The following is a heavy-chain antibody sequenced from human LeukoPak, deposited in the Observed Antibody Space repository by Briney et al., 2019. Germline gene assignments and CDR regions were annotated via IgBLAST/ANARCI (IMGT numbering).Heavy chain of an antibody. Sequence: GGSLRLSCAASGFTFRSHWMHWVRQAPGKGLGWVARINSDESSTYYADSVKGRFTISRDNARNSLYLQMNSLRAEDTAVYYCARDPGNSGAFDIWGQGTMVTVSS. D-gene: IGHD1-26*01. CDR1: GFTFRSHW. CDR3: ARDPGNSGAFDI. V-gene: IGHV3-74*01. CDR2: INSDESST. J-gene: IGHJ3*02.